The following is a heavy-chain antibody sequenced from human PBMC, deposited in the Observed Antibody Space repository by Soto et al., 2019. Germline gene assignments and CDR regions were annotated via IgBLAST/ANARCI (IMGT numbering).Heavy chain of an antibody. CDR1: GYTFTNYD. V-gene: IGHV1-8*01. CDR3: ASAREYDAFDI. Sequence: QVQLVQSGAEVKKPGAAVKVSCKASGYTFTNYDINWVRQATGQGHEWMGWMNPISGNTGYAQRFQGRVTLTRNTSISTAYRELSSLRSEDTAVYYCASAREYDAFDIWGQGTMVTVSS. CDR2: MNPISGNT. J-gene: IGHJ3*02.